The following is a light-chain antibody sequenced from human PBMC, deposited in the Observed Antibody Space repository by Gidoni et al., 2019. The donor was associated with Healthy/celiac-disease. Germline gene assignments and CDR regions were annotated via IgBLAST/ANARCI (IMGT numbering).Light chain of an antibody. V-gene: IGKV4-1*01. CDR2: WAS. Sequence: DIVMTQSPDSLAVSLGERATINCKSSQSVLYSSHNKNYLAWYQQKPGQPPKLLIYWASTRESGVPDRFSGSGSGTDFTLTISSLQAEDVAVYYCQQYYSTPPTFXXXTRLEIK. J-gene: IGKJ2*01. CDR1: QSVLYSSHNKNY. CDR3: QQYYSTPPT.